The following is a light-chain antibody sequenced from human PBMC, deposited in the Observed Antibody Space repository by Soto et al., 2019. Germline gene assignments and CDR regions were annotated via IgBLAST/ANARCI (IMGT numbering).Light chain of an antibody. CDR2: GAS. J-gene: IGKJ1*01. V-gene: IGKV3-20*01. CDR1: QSVSSSY. Sequence: EIVLTQSPGTLSLSPGERATLSCRASQSVSSSYLAWYQQKPGQAPRLLIYGASSRATGIPDRFSGSGSGTDFTLTISRLEPEDFAVYYCQQYRTFGQGTKVVIK. CDR3: QQYRT.